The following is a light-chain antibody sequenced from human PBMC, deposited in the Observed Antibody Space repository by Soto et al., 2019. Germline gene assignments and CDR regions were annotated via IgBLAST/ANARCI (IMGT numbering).Light chain of an antibody. CDR3: QQRNVWPPIT. CDR2: DST. J-gene: IGKJ5*01. Sequence: VLTQSPATLSLSPGERATLSCRASQSIHTSLAWYQQKSGKPPRLVIYDSTLRANGVPDRFGGSRSGTEFPLPINSLEPEDFVVYYCQQRNVWPPITFGQGTRLQN. V-gene: IGKV3-11*01. CDR1: QSIHTS.